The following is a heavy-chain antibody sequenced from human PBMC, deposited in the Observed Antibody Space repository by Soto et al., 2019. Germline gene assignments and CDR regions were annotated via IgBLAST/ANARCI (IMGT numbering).Heavy chain of an antibody. Sequence: PGGSLRLSCAASGFTVSSYSMNWVRQAPGKGLEWVSYISSSSSTIYYADSVKGRFTISRDNAKNSLYLQMNSLRAEDTAVYYCARESISSSGQYYMDVWGKGTTVTVSS. V-gene: IGHV3-48*01. J-gene: IGHJ6*03. CDR2: ISSSSSTI. CDR1: GFTVSSYS. CDR3: ARESISSSGQYYMDV. D-gene: IGHD6-19*01.